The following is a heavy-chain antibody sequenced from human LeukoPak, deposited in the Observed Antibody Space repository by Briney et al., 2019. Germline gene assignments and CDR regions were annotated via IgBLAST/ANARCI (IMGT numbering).Heavy chain of an antibody. CDR3: ARGYCSGGSCYGGGFDY. D-gene: IGHD2-15*01. CDR2: INQGGSEK. Sequence: GGSLRLSCAASGFTFSTYWMSWVRQAPGKGLKWVANINQGGSEKYYVDSVKGRFTISRDNAKNSLDLQVDSLRVEDTAVYLCARGYCSGGSCYGGGFDYWGQGTLVTVSS. CDR1: GFTFSTYW. V-gene: IGHV3-7*01. J-gene: IGHJ4*02.